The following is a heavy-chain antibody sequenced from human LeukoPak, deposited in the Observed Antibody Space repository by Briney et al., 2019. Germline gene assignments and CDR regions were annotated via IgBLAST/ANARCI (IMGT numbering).Heavy chain of an antibody. V-gene: IGHV4-61*05. D-gene: IGHD2-15*01. CDR2: TYYGGST. CDR1: GGSISSSSYY. Sequence: KPSETLSLTCTVSGGSISSSSYYWGWIRQPPGKGLEWIGYTYYGGSTNYNPSLKSRVTISVDTSKNQFSLKLSSVTAADTAVYYCTRSGGGGRVFDYWGQGTLVTVSS. CDR3: TRSGGGGRVFDY. J-gene: IGHJ4*02.